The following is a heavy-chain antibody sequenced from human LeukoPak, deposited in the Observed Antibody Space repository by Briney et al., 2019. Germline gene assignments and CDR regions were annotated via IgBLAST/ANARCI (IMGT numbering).Heavy chain of an antibody. Sequence: PSETLSLTCTVSVRPSSNYYSTWIRQPPGRGPEWIGYIHYSGSTNYNPSLKSRLTISEDTSKNQFSLKLNALTAADTAVYYCAKAERMGATFDYWGQGTLVTVSS. CDR3: AKAERMGATFDY. J-gene: IGHJ4*02. CDR2: IHYSGST. V-gene: IGHV4-59*08. D-gene: IGHD1-26*01. CDR1: VRPSSNYY.